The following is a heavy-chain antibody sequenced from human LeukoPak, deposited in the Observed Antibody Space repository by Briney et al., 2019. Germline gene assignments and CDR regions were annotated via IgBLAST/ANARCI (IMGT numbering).Heavy chain of an antibody. CDR1: GFTFSNKW. V-gene: IGHV3-21*01. CDR3: AREGRGSVGAYYFDY. D-gene: IGHD1-26*01. J-gene: IGHJ4*02. Sequence: GGSLRLSCVGSGFTFSNKWMSWVLQAPGKGLEWVSSISSSSSYIYYADSVKGRFTISRDNAKNSLYLQMNSLRAEDTAVYYCAREGRGSVGAYYFDYWGQGTLVTVSS. CDR2: ISSSSSYI.